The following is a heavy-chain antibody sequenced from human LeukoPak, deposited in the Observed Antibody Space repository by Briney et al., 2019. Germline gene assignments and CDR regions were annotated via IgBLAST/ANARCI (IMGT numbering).Heavy chain of an antibody. J-gene: IGHJ4*02. CDR2: IIPIFGTA. CDR1: GGTFSSYA. D-gene: IGHD6-13*01. CDR3: AREGYSSSRIDC. Sequence: SVKVSCKASGGTFSSYAISWVRQAPGQGLEWMGGIIPIFGTANYAQKFQGRVTITADESTSTAYMELSSLRSEDTAVYYCAREGYSSSRIDCWGQGTLVTVSS. V-gene: IGHV1-69*01.